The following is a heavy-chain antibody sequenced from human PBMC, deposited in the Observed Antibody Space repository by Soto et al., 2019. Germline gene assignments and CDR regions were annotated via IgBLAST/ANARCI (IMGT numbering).Heavy chain of an antibody. Sequence: GGSLRLSCAASGFTFSLSWMHWVRQGPGNRLVLFSRINSDVSITTYADSVKGRFTISRDNAKKSLYLQMNSLTAADTAVYYCARDLENCGGECSSAFDIWGQGTMVTVSS. CDR1: GFTFSLSW. D-gene: IGHD2-21*01. CDR2: INSDVSIT. J-gene: IGHJ3*02. CDR3: ARDLENCGGECSSAFDI. V-gene: IGHV3-74*01.